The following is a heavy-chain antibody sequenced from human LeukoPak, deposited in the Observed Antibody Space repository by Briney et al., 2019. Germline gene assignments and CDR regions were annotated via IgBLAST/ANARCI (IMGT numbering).Heavy chain of an antibody. CDR3: TKGVVLTIFGMAWHAFDI. J-gene: IGHJ3*02. V-gene: IGHV3-23*01. Sequence: GGSLRLSCAASGFTFRSFAVSWVRQAPGKGLEWVSVISGSGDSTYYADSVKGRFTISIDNSKNTLYLQMNSLRAEDTAIYYCTKGVVLTIFGMAWHAFDIWGQGTMVTVS. CDR1: GFTFRSFA. D-gene: IGHD3-3*01. CDR2: ISGSGDST.